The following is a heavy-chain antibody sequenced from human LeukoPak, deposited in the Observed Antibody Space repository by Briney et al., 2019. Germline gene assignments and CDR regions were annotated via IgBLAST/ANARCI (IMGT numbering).Heavy chain of an antibody. CDR3: AKDMRMASFEH. V-gene: IGHV3-33*05. CDR1: GFTFSTYG. CDR2: ISYDGSNK. D-gene: IGHD5-24*01. J-gene: IGHJ4*02. Sequence: PGGSLRLSCAASGFTFSTYGMHWVRQAPGKGLEWVAVISYDGSNKYYADSVKGRFTISRDNSKNTLYLQMNSLRVEDTAVYYCAKDMRMASFEHWGRGTQVTVSS.